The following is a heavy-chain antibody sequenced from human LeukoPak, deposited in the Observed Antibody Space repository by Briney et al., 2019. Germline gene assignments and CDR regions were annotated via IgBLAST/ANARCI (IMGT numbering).Heavy chain of an antibody. J-gene: IGHJ4*02. Sequence: GATVRISCKASAYRFSDYYIHWVQQAPGKGLEWMGRVNPKNGETMYVGKLLGRISISADTSTDTVYMELSSLRSEDTAVYYCATPSGSYFGYYYFHWWGQGTLVTVSS. V-gene: IGHV1-69-2*01. CDR2: VNPKNGET. CDR1: AYRFSDYY. CDR3: ATPSGSYFGYYYFHW. D-gene: IGHD3-22*01.